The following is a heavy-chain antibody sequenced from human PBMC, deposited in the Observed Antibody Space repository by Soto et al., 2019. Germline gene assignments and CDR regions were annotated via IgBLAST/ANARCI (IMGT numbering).Heavy chain of an antibody. CDR1: GYTFTGYY. CDR3: ASGLLWFGAYAFDI. J-gene: IGHJ3*02. CDR2: INPNSGGT. D-gene: IGHD3-10*01. V-gene: IGHV1-2*04. Sequence: ASVKVSCKASGYTFTGYYMHWVRQAPGQGLEWMGWINPNSGGTNYAQKFQGWVTMTRDTSISTAYMELSRLRSDDTAVYYRASGLLWFGAYAFDIWGQGTMVTVSS.